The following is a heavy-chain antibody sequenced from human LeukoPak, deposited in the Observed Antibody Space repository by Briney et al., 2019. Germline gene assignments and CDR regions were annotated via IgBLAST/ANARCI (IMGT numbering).Heavy chain of an antibody. J-gene: IGHJ4*02. V-gene: IGHV3-30*02. CDR1: GFTFSSYG. Sequence: GGSLRLSCAASGFTFSSYGMHWVRQAPGKGLEWVAFIRYDGSNKYYADSVKGRFTISRDNSKNTLYLQMNSLRAEDTAVYYCAKDPAVVVPADVVFWGQGTLVTVSS. CDR2: IRYDGSNK. D-gene: IGHD2-2*01. CDR3: AKDPAVVVPADVVF.